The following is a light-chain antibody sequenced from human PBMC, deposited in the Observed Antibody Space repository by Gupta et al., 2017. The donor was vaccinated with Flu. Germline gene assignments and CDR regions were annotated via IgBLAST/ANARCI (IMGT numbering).Light chain of an antibody. J-gene: IGKJ5*01. CDR3: QQYYRTPIT. Sequence: DIVMTQSPDYPAVSLGERANINCKSSQSVFYSSNNKNCLAWYQQKPGQPPTLLIHCASTRESGVPDRFSGSGSGTDFTLTISSLQAEDVAVYYCQQYYRTPITFGQGTRLEIK. CDR2: CAS. CDR1: QSVFYSSNNKNC. V-gene: IGKV4-1*01.